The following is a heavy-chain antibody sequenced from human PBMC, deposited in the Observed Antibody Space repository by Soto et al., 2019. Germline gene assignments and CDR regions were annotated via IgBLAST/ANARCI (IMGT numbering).Heavy chain of an antibody. CDR3: ARDPSPYTSGWYGVDF. D-gene: IGHD6-19*01. CDR1: GFTFSSYG. V-gene: IGHV3-30*03. J-gene: IGHJ4*01. CDR2: ISYDGTNK. Sequence: QVQLVESGGGVVQPGRSLRLSCAASGFTFSSYGIHWVRQAPGKGLEWVALISYDGTNKYYADSVKGRFTISRDNSKNTLFLQMNSLRAEDTAVYYCARDPSPYTSGWYGVDFWGHGTLVTVSS.